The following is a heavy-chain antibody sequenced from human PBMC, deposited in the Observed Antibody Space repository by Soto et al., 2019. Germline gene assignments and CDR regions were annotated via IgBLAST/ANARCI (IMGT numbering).Heavy chain of an antibody. CDR1: GGTFGSQG. Sequence: ASVKVSCKASGGTFGSQGIAWVRQAPGQGLEWMGGFIAMLGTPTYAKKVQGRAMITADESLTSSYLELRSLRSEDTAVYFCARGAMANFDYWGQGTVVTVSS. CDR3: ARGAMANFDY. CDR2: FIAMLGTP. J-gene: IGHJ4*02. V-gene: IGHV1-69*13. D-gene: IGHD5-18*01.